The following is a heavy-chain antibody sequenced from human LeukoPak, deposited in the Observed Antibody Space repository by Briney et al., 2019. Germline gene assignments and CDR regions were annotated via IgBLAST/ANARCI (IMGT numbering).Heavy chain of an antibody. D-gene: IGHD3-10*01. V-gene: IGHV1-24*01. Sequence: ASVTVSCKVSGYTFTDLSIHWVRQAPGEGRGGVGGFDPEEGNTIYAQKFQGRVTVTGDTSTDTTYMELSSLRSEDTAVYYCAALFIPDALDIWGQGTRVTVSS. CDR2: FDPEEGNT. CDR3: AALFIPDALDI. J-gene: IGHJ3*02. CDR1: GYTFTDLS.